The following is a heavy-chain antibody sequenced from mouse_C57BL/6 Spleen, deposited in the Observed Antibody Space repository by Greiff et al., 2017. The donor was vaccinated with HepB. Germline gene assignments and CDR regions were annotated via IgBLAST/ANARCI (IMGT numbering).Heavy chain of an antibody. J-gene: IGHJ4*01. CDR2: IDPSDSYT. CDR1: GYTFTSYW. V-gene: IGHV1-50*01. Sequence: VQLQQPGAELVKPGASVKLSCKASGYTFTSYWMQWVKQRPGQGLEWIGEIDPSDSYTNYNQKFKGKATLTVDTSSSTAYMQLSSLTSEDSAVYYCARGSSNLYYAMDYWGQGTSVTVSS. CDR3: ARGSSNLYYAMDY. D-gene: IGHD1-1*01.